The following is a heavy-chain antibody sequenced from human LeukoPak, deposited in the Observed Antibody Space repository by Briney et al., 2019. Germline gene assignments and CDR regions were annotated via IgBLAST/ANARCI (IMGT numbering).Heavy chain of an antibody. Sequence: ASVKVSCKASGYTFTSYYMHWVRQAPGQGLEWMGIINPSGGSTSYAQKFQGRVTMTRDTSTSTVYMELSSLRSDDTAVYYCARDKDQIPYYDFWSGYYTQDYYYGMDVWGQGTTVTVSS. CDR1: GYTFTSYY. CDR2: INPSGGST. V-gene: IGHV1-46*01. CDR3: ARDKDQIPYYDFWSGYYTQDYYYGMDV. D-gene: IGHD3-3*01. J-gene: IGHJ6*02.